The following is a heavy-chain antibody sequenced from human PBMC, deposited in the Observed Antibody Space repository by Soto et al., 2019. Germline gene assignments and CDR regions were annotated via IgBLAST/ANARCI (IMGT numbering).Heavy chain of an antibody. CDR3: ARDLWGYCGTDCYPLDV. J-gene: IGHJ6*02. CDR1: GDSISSYY. CDR2: IYYSGST. V-gene: IGHV4-59*01. D-gene: IGHD2-21*02. Sequence: SETLSLTCTVSGDSISSYYWSWIRQPPGKGLEWIGYIYYSGSTNYNPSLKSRVTISVDTSKNQFSLKLNSVTAADTAVYYCARDLWGYCGTDCYPLDVWGQGTTVTVS.